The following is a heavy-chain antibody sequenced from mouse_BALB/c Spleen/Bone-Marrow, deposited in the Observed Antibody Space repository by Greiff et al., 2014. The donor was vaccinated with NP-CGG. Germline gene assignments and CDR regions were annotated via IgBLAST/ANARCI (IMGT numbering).Heavy chain of an antibody. Sequence: VQLKESGAELVKSGASVKLSCTASGFNIKDTYMHWVKQRPEQGLEWIGRIDPANGNTKYDPKFQGKATITADTSSNTAYLQLSSLTSEDTAVYYCAMYYYGSSLFAYWGQGTLVTVSA. J-gene: IGHJ3*01. CDR3: AMYYYGSSLFAY. CDR2: IDPANGNT. V-gene: IGHV14-3*02. CDR1: GFNIKDTY. D-gene: IGHD1-1*01.